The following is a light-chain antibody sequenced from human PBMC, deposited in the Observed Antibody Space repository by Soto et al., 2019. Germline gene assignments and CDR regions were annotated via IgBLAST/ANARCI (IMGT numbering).Light chain of an antibody. J-gene: IGKJ1*01. Sequence: IFLTPSPSTLSLSPGDRATLSCRASRSVGSSLAWYQQKPGQAPRLLIYGASNRATGIPDRFSGSGSGTKFTLTIASLQPNDFATYYCQQYETFSGTFGPGTKVDIK. CDR1: RSVGSS. CDR3: QQYETFSGT. V-gene: IGKV3-11*01. CDR2: GAS.